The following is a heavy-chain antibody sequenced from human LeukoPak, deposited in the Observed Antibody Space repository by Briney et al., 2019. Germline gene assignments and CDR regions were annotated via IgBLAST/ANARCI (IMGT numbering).Heavy chain of an antibody. V-gene: IGHV3-21*01. CDR3: ARQFDGSHPNAFDI. D-gene: IGHD1-26*01. CDR2: IRFTGSYI. Sequence: GGSLRLSCVASGFTFSHYSMNWVRQAPGKGLEWVSSIRFTGSYIYYADSVKGRFTISRDNSKNTLYLQMASLGVEDTAVYYCARQFDGSHPNAFDIWGQGTMVTVSS. J-gene: IGHJ3*02. CDR1: GFTFSHYS.